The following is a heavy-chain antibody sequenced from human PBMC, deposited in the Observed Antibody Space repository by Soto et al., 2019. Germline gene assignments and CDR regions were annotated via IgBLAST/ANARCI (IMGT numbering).Heavy chain of an antibody. CDR2: ISWNSGSI. CDR1: GFTFDDYA. CDR3: PKDKPLIAVAGIVDY. V-gene: IGHV3-9*01. D-gene: IGHD6-19*01. J-gene: IGHJ4*02. Sequence: PGGSLRLSCAASGFTFDDYAMHWVRQAPGKGLEWVSGISWNSGSIGYADSVKGRFTISRDNAKNSLYLQMNSLRAEDTALYYFPKDKPLIAVAGIVDYWGQGTLVTVSS.